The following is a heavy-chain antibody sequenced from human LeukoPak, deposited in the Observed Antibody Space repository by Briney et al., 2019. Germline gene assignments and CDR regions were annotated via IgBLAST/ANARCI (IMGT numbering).Heavy chain of an antibody. CDR3: AELGITMIGGV. D-gene: IGHD3-10*02. Sequence: GRSLRLSCAASGFTFSSYGMHWVRQAPGKGLEWGSYISSSGSTIYYADSVKGRFTISRDNAKNSLYLQMNSLRAEDTAVYYCAELGITMIGGVWGKGTTVTISS. V-gene: IGHV3-48*04. CDR1: GFTFSSYG. J-gene: IGHJ6*04. CDR2: ISSSGSTI.